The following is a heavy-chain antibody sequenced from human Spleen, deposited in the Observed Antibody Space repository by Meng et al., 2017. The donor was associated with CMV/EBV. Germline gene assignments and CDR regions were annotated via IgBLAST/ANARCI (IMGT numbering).Heavy chain of an antibody. V-gene: IGHV4-59*01. D-gene: IGHD1-14*01. CDR3: ARWDRTWIDGFDV. CDR2: IYYIRNT. J-gene: IGHJ3*01. Sequence: ESLKISCTVSGGSISSYYWSWIRQPPGKGLEWIGYIYYIRNTNYNPSLKSRVTISADASKNQFSLKLSSVTAADTAVYYCARWDRTWIDGFDVWGQGTAVTVSS. CDR1: GGSISSYY.